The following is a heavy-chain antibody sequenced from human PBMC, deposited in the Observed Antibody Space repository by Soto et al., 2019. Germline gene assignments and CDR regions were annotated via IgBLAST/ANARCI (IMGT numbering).Heavy chain of an antibody. V-gene: IGHV5-51*01. CDR2: IYPVDSDT. J-gene: IGHJ4*02. CDR1: GYIFTTYW. Sequence: LVESLKISCKGSGYIFTTYWICCFLQMPVKVLECMGIIYPVDSDTRYSPSFQGQVTISADKSISTAYLQWNSLKASDTAMYYCARRLYSSSPGDYFDYWGQGTLVTVSS. CDR3: ARRLYSSSPGDYFDY. D-gene: IGHD6-6*01.